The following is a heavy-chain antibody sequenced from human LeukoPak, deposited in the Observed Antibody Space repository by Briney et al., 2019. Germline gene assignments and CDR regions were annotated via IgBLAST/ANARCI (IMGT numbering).Heavy chain of an antibody. CDR3: ARGVFLGKWSIPFDS. J-gene: IGHJ4*02. Sequence: PGRSLRLSCAASGFTFSNYTMHWVRQAPGKGLEWVAVISYDGNNKYYADSVKGRFTISRDNSKNTLYLQMNNLRAEDTAVYFCARGVFLGKWSIPFDSWGQGTLVTVSS. D-gene: IGHD3-16*01. CDR2: ISYDGNNK. V-gene: IGHV3-30*01. CDR1: GFTFSNYT.